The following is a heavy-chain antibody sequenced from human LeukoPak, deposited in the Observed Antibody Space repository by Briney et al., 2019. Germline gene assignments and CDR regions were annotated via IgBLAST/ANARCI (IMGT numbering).Heavy chain of an antibody. J-gene: IGHJ4*02. CDR1: GYTFTGYY. D-gene: IGHD2-2*01. CDR2: INPNTGGT. V-gene: IGHV1-2*02. CDR3: ARGLRGSPAFDY. Sequence: ASVKVSCKASGYTFTGYYVHWVRQAPGQGLEWMGWINPNTGGTNYAQKFQGRVTMTRNTSINTAYMELGRLRSDDTAVYYCARGLRGSPAFDYWGQGTLVTVSS.